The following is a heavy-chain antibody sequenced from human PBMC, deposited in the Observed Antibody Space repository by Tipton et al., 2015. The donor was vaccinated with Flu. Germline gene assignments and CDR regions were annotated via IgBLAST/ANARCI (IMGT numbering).Heavy chain of an antibody. V-gene: IGHV1-46*01. Sequence: QMQLVQSGAEVRKPGASVKVSCKASGYSFSNYHMHWVRQAPGQGLEWMGIINPSGGRTYYAPKFQGRVTMTRDTSTSIVYMELRGLRSEGRAVYYCGGVWGSFRFRAGGFDPWGQGTLVTVSS. CDR2: INPSGGRT. J-gene: IGHJ5*02. D-gene: IGHD3-16*02. CDR1: GYSFSNYH. CDR3: GGVWGSFRFRAGGFDP.